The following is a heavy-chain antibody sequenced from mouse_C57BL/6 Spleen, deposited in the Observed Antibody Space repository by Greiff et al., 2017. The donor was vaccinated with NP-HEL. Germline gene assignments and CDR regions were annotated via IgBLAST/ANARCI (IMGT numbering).Heavy chain of an antibody. CDR3: ARSVGSSPFAY. D-gene: IGHD1-1*01. CDR1: GYTFTSYW. Sequence: QVQLQQPGAELVRPGTSVKLSCKASGYTFTSYWMHWVKQRPGQGLEWIGVIDPSDSYTNYNQKFKGKATLTVDTSSSTAYMQLSSLTSEDSAVYYCARSVGSSPFAYWGQGTLVTVSA. J-gene: IGHJ3*01. CDR2: IDPSDSYT. V-gene: IGHV1-59*01.